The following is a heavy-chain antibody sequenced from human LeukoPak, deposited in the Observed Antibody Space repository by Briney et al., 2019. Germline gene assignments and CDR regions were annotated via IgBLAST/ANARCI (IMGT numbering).Heavy chain of an antibody. CDR2: IRNDGNKK. CDR3: VKVDT. V-gene: IGHV3-30*02. Sequence: PGGSLRLSCVASGFSFSTSGIHSVRQSPGKGLYWVSFIRNDGNKKNYAESVKGRLTISRDNSRNTLYLQMDSLSAEDTAVYYCVKVDTWGQGTLVTVSS. J-gene: IGHJ4*02. CDR1: GFSFSTSG. D-gene: IGHD3-22*01.